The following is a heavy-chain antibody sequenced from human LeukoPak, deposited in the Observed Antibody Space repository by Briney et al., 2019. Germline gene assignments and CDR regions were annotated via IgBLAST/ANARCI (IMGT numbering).Heavy chain of an antibody. J-gene: IGHJ4*02. CDR1: GFTFSSYT. CDR3: ARDWTDSSGHLLNN. D-gene: IGHD3-22*01. Sequence: PGGSLRLSCAASGFTFSSYTMHWVRQAPGKGLEWVAVISFDGSNKYYADPVEGRFTISRDNSKNTLFLQMNSLRAEDTAIYYCARDWTDSSGHLLNNWGQGTLVTVSS. CDR2: ISFDGSNK. V-gene: IGHV3-30-3*01.